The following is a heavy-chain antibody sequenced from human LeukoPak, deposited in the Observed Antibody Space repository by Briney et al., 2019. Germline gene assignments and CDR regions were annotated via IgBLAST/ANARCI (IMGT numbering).Heavy chain of an antibody. D-gene: IGHD6-13*01. CDR2: FTSRSRSI. Sequence: GTLSLTCAVSGGSISSSNWWSWVRQPPGKGLEWLSSFTSRSRSIYYADSMKGRFAISRDNAKNLLYLQMNSLRAEDTAIYYCARENSGIAATDIIDYWGQGTLVTVSS. J-gene: IGHJ4*02. CDR1: GGSISSSN. CDR3: ARENSGIAATDIIDY. V-gene: IGHV3-21*06.